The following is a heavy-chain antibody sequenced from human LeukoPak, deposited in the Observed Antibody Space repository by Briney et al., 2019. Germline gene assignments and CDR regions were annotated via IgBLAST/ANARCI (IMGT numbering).Heavy chain of an antibody. V-gene: IGHV3-21*01. D-gene: IGHD6-19*01. CDR3: ARAPPLLVVAGTPDY. CDR1: GFTFSSYS. CDR2: ISSSSYI. J-gene: IGHJ4*02. Sequence: GGSLRLSCAASGFTFSSYSMNWVRQAPGKGLEWVSYISSSSYIYYADSVKGQFTISRDNARKSLYLQMNSLRVEDTAVYYCARAPPLLVVAGTPDYWGQGTLVTVSS.